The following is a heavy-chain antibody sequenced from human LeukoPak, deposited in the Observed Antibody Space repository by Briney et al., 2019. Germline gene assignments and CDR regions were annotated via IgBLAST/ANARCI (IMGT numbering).Heavy chain of an antibody. Sequence: PSATLSLTCAVYGGSFSGYYWSWIRQPPGKGLEWIGEINHSGSTNYNPSLKSRFTISVDTSKNQFSLKLSSVTAADTAVYYCAATAPDGYSFYWGQGTLVTVSS. V-gene: IGHV4-34*01. CDR2: INHSGST. CDR1: GGSFSGYY. D-gene: IGHD5-24*01. CDR3: AATAPDGYSFY. J-gene: IGHJ4*02.